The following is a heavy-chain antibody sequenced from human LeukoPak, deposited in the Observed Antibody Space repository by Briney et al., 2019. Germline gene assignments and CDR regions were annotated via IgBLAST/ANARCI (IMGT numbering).Heavy chain of an antibody. D-gene: IGHD1-26*01. V-gene: IGHV3-15*01. Sequence: PGGSLRLSCAASGFTFSDAWMSWVRQAPGKGLEWVGRIKSNPAGGTTDYTAPVKGRFTISRDDSKNTLYLQMNSLITEDTAVYFCATEYYGSFNFWGQGTLVTASS. CDR1: GFTFSDAW. CDR3: ATEYYGSFNF. CDR2: IKSNPAGGTT. J-gene: IGHJ4*02.